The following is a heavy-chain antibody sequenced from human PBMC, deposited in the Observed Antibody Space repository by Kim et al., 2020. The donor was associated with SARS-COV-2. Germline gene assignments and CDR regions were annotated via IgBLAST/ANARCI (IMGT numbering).Heavy chain of an antibody. J-gene: IGHJ5*02. CDR2: T. CDR3: ARDGSGSGIDP. Sequence: TQLAQKFQGRVTLTKYTSTSTAYMELRSLRPDDTAIYYCARDGSGSGIDPWGQGTLVTVSS. D-gene: IGHD1-26*01. V-gene: IGHV1-18*01.